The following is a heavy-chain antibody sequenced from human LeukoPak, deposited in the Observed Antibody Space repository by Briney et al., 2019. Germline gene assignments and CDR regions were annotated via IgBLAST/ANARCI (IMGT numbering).Heavy chain of an antibody. CDR3: ARRRVGDGEVGY. CDR1: GFTFSTYS. V-gene: IGHV3-48*01. J-gene: IGHJ4*02. CDR2: ISRDNVI. D-gene: IGHD1-26*01. Sequence: GGSLRLSCAVSGFTFSTYSTNWVRQAPGKGLEWVSYISRDNVIHYADSVKGRFTIPRDNAKNSLYLQMHSLRAEDTAVYYCARRRVGDGEVGYWGQGTLVTVSS.